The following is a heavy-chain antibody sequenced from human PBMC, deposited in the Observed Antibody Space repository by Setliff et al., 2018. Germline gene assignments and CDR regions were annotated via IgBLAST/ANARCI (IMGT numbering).Heavy chain of an antibody. CDR2: IIPILGIA. CDR1: GGTFSSYA. D-gene: IGHD6-19*01. J-gene: IGHJ4*02. CDR3: ARFRDDSSGWYGTHYFDY. Sequence: GASVKVSCKASGGTFSSYAISWVRQAPGQGLEWMGGIIPILGIANYAQKFQGRVTITADESTSTAYMELSSLRSEDTAVYYCARFRDDSSGWYGTHYFDYWGQGTLVTVSS. V-gene: IGHV1-69*10.